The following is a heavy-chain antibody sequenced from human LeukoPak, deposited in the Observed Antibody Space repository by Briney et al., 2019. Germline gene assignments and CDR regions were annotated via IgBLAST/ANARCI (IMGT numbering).Heavy chain of an antibody. CDR2: INSDGSST. V-gene: IGHV3-74*01. J-gene: IGHJ2*01. D-gene: IGHD1-26*01. CDR1: GFTFSSYW. CDR3: ASSYAQGAFDL. Sequence: PGGSLRLSCAASGFTFSSYWMHWVRQAPGKGLVWVSRINSDGSSTSYADSVKGRFTISRDNAKNTLYLQMNSLRAEDTAVYYCASSYAQGAFDLWGRGTLVTVSS.